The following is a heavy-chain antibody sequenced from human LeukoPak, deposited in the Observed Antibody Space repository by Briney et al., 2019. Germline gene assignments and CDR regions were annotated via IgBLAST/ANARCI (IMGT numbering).Heavy chain of an antibody. J-gene: IGHJ5*02. CDR3: ARFLEWSNGWFDP. V-gene: IGHV3-21*01. CDR1: GFTFSSSA. D-gene: IGHD3-3*01. Sequence: GGSLRLSCAASGFTFSSSAMNWVRQAPGKGLEWVSSINQISSHIYYAESVRGRFSISRDNAKNSVYLQMNSLRAEDTAIYYCARFLEWSNGWFDPWGQGTLVTVSS. CDR2: INQISSHI.